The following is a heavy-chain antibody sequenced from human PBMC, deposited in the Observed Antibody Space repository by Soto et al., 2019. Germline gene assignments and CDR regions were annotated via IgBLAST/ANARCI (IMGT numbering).Heavy chain of an antibody. CDR2: IYHSGST. V-gene: IGHV4-30-2*01. CDR3: ARGSGSGSDYFYYYGMDV. CDR1: GGSISSGGYS. D-gene: IGHD3-10*01. J-gene: IGHJ6*02. Sequence: SETLSLTCGVSGGSISSGGYSWSWIRQPPGKGLEWIGYIYHSGSTYYNPSLKTRVTTSVGRCKNQFSLKLSSVTAADTAVYHCARGSGSGSDYFYYYGMDVWGQGTTATSP.